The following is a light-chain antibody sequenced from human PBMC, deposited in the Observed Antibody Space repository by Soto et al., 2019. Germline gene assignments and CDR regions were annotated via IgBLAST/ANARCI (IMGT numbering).Light chain of an antibody. V-gene: IGKV3-20*01. Sequence: EIVLTQSPGTLSLSPGGRATLSCRVSQSVRSSYLAWYQQRPGQAPRLLIFGASFRATGIPDRFSGSGSGTDFTLTISRLEPEDFAVYYCQHYGSPLTFGGGTKVEIK. J-gene: IGKJ4*01. CDR1: QSVRSSY. CDR3: QHYGSPLT. CDR2: GAS.